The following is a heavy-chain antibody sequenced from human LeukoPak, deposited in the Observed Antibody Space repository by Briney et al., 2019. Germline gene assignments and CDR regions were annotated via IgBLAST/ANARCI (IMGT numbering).Heavy chain of an antibody. V-gene: IGHV4-39*01. Sequence: KPSETLSLTCTVSGGSISSSSYYWGWIRQPPGKGLEWIGSIYYSGSTYYNPSLKSRVTISVDTSKNQFSLKLSSVTAADTAVYYCARIGRGYSSGWSDFDYWGQGTLVTVSS. CDR1: GGSISSSSYY. CDR2: IYYSGST. CDR3: ARIGRGYSSGWSDFDY. D-gene: IGHD6-19*01. J-gene: IGHJ4*02.